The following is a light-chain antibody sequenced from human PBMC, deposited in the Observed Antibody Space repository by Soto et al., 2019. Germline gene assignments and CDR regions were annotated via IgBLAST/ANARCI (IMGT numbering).Light chain of an antibody. CDR3: ISYTTSSPL. Sequence: QSALTQPASVSGSPGQSITISCIGTSSDIGGYNYVSWYQQHPGKAPKLIIYDVSNRPSGVSNRFSGSKSGNTASLTISGLQAEDEADYYCISYTTSSPLFGGGTKVTVL. J-gene: IGLJ2*01. CDR1: SSDIGGYNY. CDR2: DVS. V-gene: IGLV2-14*01.